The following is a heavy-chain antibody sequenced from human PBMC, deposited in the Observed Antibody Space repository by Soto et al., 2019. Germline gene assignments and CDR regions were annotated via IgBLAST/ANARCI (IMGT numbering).Heavy chain of an antibody. CDR2: INPSGGST. V-gene: IGHV1-46*01. CDR1: GYTFTSYY. Sequence: GASVKVSCKASGYTFTSYYMHWVRQAPGQGLEWMGIINPSGGSTSYAQKFQGRVTMTRDTSTSTVYMELSSLRSEDTAVYYCARDAVYSGSSGYYPAYYFDYWGQGTLVTAPQ. J-gene: IGHJ4*02. CDR3: ARDAVYSGSSGYYPAYYFDY. D-gene: IGHD3-22*01.